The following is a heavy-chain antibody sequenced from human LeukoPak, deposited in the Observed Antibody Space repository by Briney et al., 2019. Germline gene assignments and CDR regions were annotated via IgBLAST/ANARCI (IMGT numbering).Heavy chain of an antibody. CDR2: IVIDGSHT. Sequence: GGSLRLSCAASGFTFSTYFMHWVRQAPGKGLEWVVDIVIDGSHTFYVESVKGRFTISRDNSKNTLYLQMNSLRAEDTAVYFCARERQDTILHSGAFDIWGQGTMVTVSS. D-gene: IGHD2-21*01. CDR3: ARERQDTILHSGAFDI. J-gene: IGHJ3*02. CDR1: GFTFSTYF. V-gene: IGHV3-30-3*01.